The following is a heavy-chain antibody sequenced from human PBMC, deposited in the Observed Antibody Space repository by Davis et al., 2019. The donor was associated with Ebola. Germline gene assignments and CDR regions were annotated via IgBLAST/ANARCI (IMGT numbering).Heavy chain of an antibody. V-gene: IGHV1-8*01. D-gene: IGHD6-6*01. J-gene: IGHJ4*02. CDR3: ARGRYPTSSLDY. CDR2: MNPNSGNT. Sequence: ASVKVSCKASGYTFKNSAISWVRQAPGQGLEWMGWMNPNSGNTGYAQKFQGRVTMTRDTSTSTVYMELSSLRSEDTAVYYCARGRYPTSSLDYWGQGTLVTVSS. CDR1: GYTFKNSA.